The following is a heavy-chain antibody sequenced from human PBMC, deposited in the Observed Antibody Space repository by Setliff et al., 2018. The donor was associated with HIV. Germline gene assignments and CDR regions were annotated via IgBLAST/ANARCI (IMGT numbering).Heavy chain of an antibody. Sequence: GGSLRLSCAGSGFTFSSYWMSWVRQAPGKGLEWVANIKQDGSEKYYVDSVKGRFTISRDNAKNSLYLQMNSLRAEDTAVYYCARVYDSSGYSLSIPGYWGQGTLVTVSS. CDR1: GFTFSSYW. CDR3: ARVYDSSGYSLSIPGY. V-gene: IGHV3-7*01. CDR2: IKQDGSEK. D-gene: IGHD3-22*01. J-gene: IGHJ4*01.